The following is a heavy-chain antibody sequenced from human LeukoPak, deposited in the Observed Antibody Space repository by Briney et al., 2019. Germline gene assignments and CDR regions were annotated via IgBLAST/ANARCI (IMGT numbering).Heavy chain of an antibody. CDR3: ARNRSRYSGSGNGFDY. CDR1: GFTFNTYS. J-gene: IGHJ4*02. CDR2: ISGSRSTK. D-gene: IGHD3-10*01. V-gene: IGHV3-48*04. Sequence: GGSLRLSCAASGFTFNTYSMNWVRQAPGKGLEWVSYISGSRSTKYYADSVKGRFSISRDNAKNFLYLQMNSLRAEDTAIYYCARNRSRYSGSGNGFDYWGQGTLVTVSS.